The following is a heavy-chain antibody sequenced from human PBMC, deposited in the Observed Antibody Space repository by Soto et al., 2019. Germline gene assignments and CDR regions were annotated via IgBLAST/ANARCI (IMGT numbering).Heavy chain of an antibody. J-gene: IGHJ4*02. D-gene: IGHD6-19*01. CDR2: VSHDGRNT. CDR1: GFTFSDYA. V-gene: IGHV3-30*18. Sequence: VQLVESGGGVVQPGRSLQLSCAASGFTFSDYAMHGVRQAPGKGLEWVAVVSHDGRNTHYADSVKGRFTISRDSSKNTVSLEMTSRRAEDTAVYYCAKGGRKWLVKSDFNYGGRGALVTVSS. CDR3: AKGGRKWLVKSDFNY.